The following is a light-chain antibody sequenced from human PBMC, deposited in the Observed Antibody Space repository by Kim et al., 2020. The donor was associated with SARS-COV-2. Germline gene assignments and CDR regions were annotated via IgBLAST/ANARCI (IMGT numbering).Light chain of an antibody. J-gene: IGKJ4*01. Sequence: ASVGDRVNITCRASQSIVVWLAWYQQKPGKAPKLVIYKASSLESGVSSRFSGSGSGTEFTLTISSLHPDDLGTYFCQQYSNYPLTFGGGTKVDIK. CDR3: QQYSNYPLT. CDR1: QSIVVW. CDR2: KAS. V-gene: IGKV1-5*03.